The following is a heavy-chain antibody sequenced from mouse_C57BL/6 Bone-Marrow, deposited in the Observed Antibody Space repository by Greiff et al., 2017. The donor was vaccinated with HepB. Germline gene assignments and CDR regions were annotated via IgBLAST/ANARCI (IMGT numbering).Heavy chain of an antibody. CDR3: ARFARAY. CDR1: GYTFTSYW. J-gene: IGHJ3*01. V-gene: IGHV1-59*01. CDR2: IDPSDSYT. Sequence: QVQLQQPGAELVRPGTSVKLSCKASGYTFTSYWMHWVKQRPGQGLEWIGLIDPSDSYTNYNQKFKGKATLTVDTSSSTAYMQLSSLTSEDSAVYYCARFARAYWGQGTLVTVSA.